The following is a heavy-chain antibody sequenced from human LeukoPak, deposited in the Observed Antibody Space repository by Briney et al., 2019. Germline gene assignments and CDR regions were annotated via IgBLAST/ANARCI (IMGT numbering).Heavy chain of an antibody. D-gene: IGHD1-26*01. CDR3: AKVCESGSYYLLLCDSYNSDY. CDR1: GFTFSSYA. CDR2: MSGSGGST. J-gene: IGHJ4*02. Sequence: GGSLRLSCAASGFTFSSYAMSWVRQAPGKGLEWVSAMSGSGGSTYYADSVRGRFTISRDNSKNTLYLQMNSLRAEDTAVYYCAKVCESGSYYLLLCDSYNSDYWGQGTLVTVSS. V-gene: IGHV3-23*01.